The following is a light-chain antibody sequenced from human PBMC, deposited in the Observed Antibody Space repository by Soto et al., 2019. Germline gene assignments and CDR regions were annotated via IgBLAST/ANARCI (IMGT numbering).Light chain of an antibody. CDR1: QTISSW. CDR2: KAP. Sequence: DIQMTQSPSTLSGSVGDRVTITCRASQTISSWLAWYQQKPGKAPKLLIYKAPTLKSGVPSRISGSGSGTEFTLTISSLQPDDFATYYCQHYNSYSEAFGQGTKVDIK. V-gene: IGKV1-5*03. CDR3: QHYNSYSEA. J-gene: IGKJ1*01.